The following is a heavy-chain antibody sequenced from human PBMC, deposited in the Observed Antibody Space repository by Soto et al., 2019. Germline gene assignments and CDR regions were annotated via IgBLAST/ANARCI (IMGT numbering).Heavy chain of an antibody. D-gene: IGHD3-10*01. CDR1: GFTFSSYA. CDR2: ISSNGGST. CDR3: ASYMVRGVMGAFDI. Sequence: GGSLRLSCAASGFTFSSYAMHWVRQAPGKGLEYVSAISSNGGSTYYANSVKGRFTISRDNSKNTLYLQMGSLRAEDMAVYYCASYMVRGVMGAFDIWGQGTMVTVSS. V-gene: IGHV3-64*01. J-gene: IGHJ3*02.